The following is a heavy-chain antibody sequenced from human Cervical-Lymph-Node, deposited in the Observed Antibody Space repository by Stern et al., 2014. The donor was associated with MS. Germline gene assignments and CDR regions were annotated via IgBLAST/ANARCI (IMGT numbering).Heavy chain of an antibody. J-gene: IGHJ6*02. CDR2: IYPDDSDI. V-gene: IGHV5-51*03. Sequence: EVQLVQSGAEVKKPGESLKISCKGSGYTFTNNWIAWVRQMPGKGLEWMGIIYPDDSDIRYSPSLQGQVTISADKAISTAYLRWGSLKAADSAVYFCARPPPRRKWDDPNYGMDVWGQGTTVTVSS. CDR3: ARPPPRRKWDDPNYGMDV. CDR1: GYTFTNNW. D-gene: IGHD1-1*01.